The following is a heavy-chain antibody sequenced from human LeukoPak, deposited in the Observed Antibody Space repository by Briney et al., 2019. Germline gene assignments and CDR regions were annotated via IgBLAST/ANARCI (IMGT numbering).Heavy chain of an antibody. Sequence: ASVKVSCKASGYTFTAYYIHWVRQAPGQGLEWMGWIDPNSGGTNYAQKFQGRVTMTRDTSISTAYMELSRLRSDDTAVYFCARRCDTSSYYTYYFDYWGQGTLVTVSS. D-gene: IGHD3-22*01. V-gene: IGHV1-2*02. CDR1: GYTFTAYY. J-gene: IGHJ4*02. CDR2: IDPNSGGT. CDR3: ARRCDTSSYYTYYFDY.